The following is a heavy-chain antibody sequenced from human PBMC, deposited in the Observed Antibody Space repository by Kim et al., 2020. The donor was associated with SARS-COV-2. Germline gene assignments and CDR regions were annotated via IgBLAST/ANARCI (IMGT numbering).Heavy chain of an antibody. Sequence: SETLSLTCTVSGGSISSSSYYWGWIRQPPGKGLEWIGSIYYSGSTYYNPSLKSRVTISVDTSKNQFSLKLSSVTAADTAVYYCARHGFGELYTVDYWGQGTLVTVSS. J-gene: IGHJ4*02. CDR1: GGSISSSSYY. CDR2: IYYSGST. D-gene: IGHD3-10*01. CDR3: ARHGFGELYTVDY. V-gene: IGHV4-39*01.